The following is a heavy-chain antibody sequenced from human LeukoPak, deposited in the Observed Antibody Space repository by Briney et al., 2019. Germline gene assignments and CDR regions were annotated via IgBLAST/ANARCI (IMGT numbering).Heavy chain of an antibody. CDR2: IYSGRET. J-gene: IGHJ4*02. CDR1: GDSISSSHYY. Sequence: NPSETLSLTCTVSGDSISSSHYYWGWIRQSPGKGLEWIGSIYSGRETHYNPSLNSRVTIFLDTSKNRFSLNLISVTATDTAVYYCVRDYSNFVQGDWGQGTLVTVSS. CDR3: VRDYSNFVQGD. V-gene: IGHV4-39*02. D-gene: IGHD4-11*01.